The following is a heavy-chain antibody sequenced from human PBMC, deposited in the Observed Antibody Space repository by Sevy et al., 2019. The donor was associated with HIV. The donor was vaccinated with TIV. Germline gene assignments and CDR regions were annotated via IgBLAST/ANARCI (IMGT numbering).Heavy chain of an antibody. J-gene: IGHJ6*03. Sequence: ASVKVSCKASGGTFSSYAISWVRQAPGQGLEWMGGIIPIFGTANNAQKFQGRVTITADKSTSTAYMELSSLRSEDTAVYYCARGRGVDTAMVTSYYYYMDVWGKGTTVTVSS. D-gene: IGHD5-18*01. CDR2: IIPIFGTA. CDR3: ARGRGVDTAMVTSYYYYMDV. CDR1: GGTFSSYA. V-gene: IGHV1-69*06.